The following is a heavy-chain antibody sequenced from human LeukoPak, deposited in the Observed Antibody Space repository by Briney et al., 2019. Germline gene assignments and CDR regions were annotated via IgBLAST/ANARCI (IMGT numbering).Heavy chain of an antibody. CDR2: MNHRGST. CDR3: ARRGGSPHGGEY. J-gene: IGHJ4*02. D-gene: IGHD3-16*01. Sequence: PSETLSLTCAVYGGSFSSYPWSWIRQPPGKGLEWIGDMNHRGSTNYTPSLKCRVTISVDTSKNQFSLKLRSVTAADTAVYYCARRGGSPHGGEYWGQGALVTVSS. CDR1: GGSFSSYP. V-gene: IGHV4-34*01.